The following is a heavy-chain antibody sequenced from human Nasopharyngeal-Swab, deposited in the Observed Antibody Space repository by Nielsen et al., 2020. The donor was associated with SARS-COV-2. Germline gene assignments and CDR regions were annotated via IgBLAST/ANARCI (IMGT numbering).Heavy chain of an antibody. Sequence: WIRQPPGKGVEWVSSISSSSSYIYYADSVKGRFTISRDNAKNSLYLQMNSLRAEDTAVYYCARDLAYGSGPYYFDYWGQGTLVTVSS. J-gene: IGHJ4*02. D-gene: IGHD6-25*01. CDR3: ARDLAYGSGPYYFDY. CDR2: ISSSSSYI. V-gene: IGHV3-21*01.